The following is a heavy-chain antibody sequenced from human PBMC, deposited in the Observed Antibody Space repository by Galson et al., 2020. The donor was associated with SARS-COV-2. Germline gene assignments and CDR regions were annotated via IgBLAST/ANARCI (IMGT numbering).Heavy chain of an antibody. CDR3: ARDRSFKFGEHYYYYMDV. CDR1: GGSISSSNW. D-gene: IGHD3-10*01. Sequence: SETLSLTCAVSGGSISSSNWWRWVRQPPGKGLEWIGEIYHSGSTNYNPSLKSRVTISVDKSKNQFSLKLSSVTAADTAVYYCARDRSFKFGEHYYYYMDVWGKGTTVTVSS. CDR2: IYHSGST. V-gene: IGHV4-4*02. J-gene: IGHJ6*03.